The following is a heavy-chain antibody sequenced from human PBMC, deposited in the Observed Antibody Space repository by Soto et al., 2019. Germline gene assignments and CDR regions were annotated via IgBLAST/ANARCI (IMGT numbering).Heavy chain of an antibody. Sequence: SETLSLTCTVSGGSVSSDAFYWTWIRQPPGRGLEWIGYIFFSGATNYNPSLKSRVIISVDMSKNQFSLNLTSLTAADTAVYYCARDAGDSGLSTWYDSWGQGKLVTVSS. CDR1: GGSVSSDAFY. CDR2: IFFSGAT. J-gene: IGHJ5*01. V-gene: IGHV4-61*08. D-gene: IGHD2-15*01. CDR3: ARDAGDSGLSTWYDS.